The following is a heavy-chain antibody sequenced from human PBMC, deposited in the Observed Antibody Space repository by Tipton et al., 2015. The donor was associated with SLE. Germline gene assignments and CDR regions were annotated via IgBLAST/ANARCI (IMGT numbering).Heavy chain of an antibody. CDR3: ARDLGIAASGMDV. CDR2: IYHSGST. CDR1: GGSFSGYY. Sequence: TLSLTCAVYGGSFSGYYWSWVRQPPGKGLEWIGEIYHSGSTNYNPSLKSRVTISVDTSKDQFSLKLSSVTAADTAVYYCARDLGIAASGMDVWGQGTTVTVSS. D-gene: IGHD6-6*01. V-gene: IGHV4-34*01. J-gene: IGHJ6*02.